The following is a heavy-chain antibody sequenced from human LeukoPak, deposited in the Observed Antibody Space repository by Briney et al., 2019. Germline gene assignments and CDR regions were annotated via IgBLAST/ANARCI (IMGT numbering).Heavy chain of an antibody. CDR2: VFYNGDT. CDR1: GGSIIISGYY. CDR3: ARSLKTITFGGVSNPFDI. Sequence: PSETLSLTCAVSGGSIIISGYYWAWIRQPPGKGLEWIGSVFYNGDTYYNPSLRSRVTISVDTSKNQFSLKLRSVTAADTAVYYCARSLKTITFGGVSNPFDIWGQGTVVTVSS. D-gene: IGHD3-16*01. V-gene: IGHV4-39*07. J-gene: IGHJ3*02.